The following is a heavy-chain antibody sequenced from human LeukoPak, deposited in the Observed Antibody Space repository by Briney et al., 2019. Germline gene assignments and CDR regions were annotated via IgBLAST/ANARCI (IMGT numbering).Heavy chain of an antibody. Sequence: EASVKVSCKASGGTFSSYAISWVRQPPGQGLEWMRRIIPILGIANYAQKFQGRVTITADESTSTAYMELSSLRSEDTAVYYCARDNPRISPRYFDYWGQGTLVTVSS. D-gene: IGHD2/OR15-2a*01. V-gene: IGHV1-69*04. CDR2: IIPILGIA. CDR3: ARDNPRISPRYFDY. J-gene: IGHJ4*02. CDR1: GGTFSSYA.